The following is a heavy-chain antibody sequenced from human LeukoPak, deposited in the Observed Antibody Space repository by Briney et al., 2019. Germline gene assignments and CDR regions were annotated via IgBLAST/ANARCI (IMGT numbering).Heavy chain of an antibody. CDR1: GFTFSSYG. Sequence: GGSLRLSCAASGFTFSSYGMHWVCQAPGKGLEWVAFIRYDGSNKYYADSVKGRFTISRDNSKNTLYLQMNSLRAEDTAVYYCAKELDPSSSSVPWGQGTLVTVSS. CDR2: IRYDGSNK. D-gene: IGHD6-6*01. V-gene: IGHV3-30*02. J-gene: IGHJ4*02. CDR3: AKELDPSSSSVP.